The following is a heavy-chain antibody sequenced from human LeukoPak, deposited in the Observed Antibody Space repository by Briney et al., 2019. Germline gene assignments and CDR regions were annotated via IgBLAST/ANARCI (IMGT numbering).Heavy chain of an antibody. CDR1: GVPFSDYY. CDR2: INHSGST. Sequence: PSETLSLTCAVYGVPFSDYYWSWIRQPPGKGLEWIGKINHSGSTNYSPSLKSRDTISIDTSKNQFSLKLNSMTAADTAVYYCARGEGARDGYNYAGPFYFDYWGHGTLVTVSS. V-gene: IGHV4-34*01. CDR3: ARGEGARDGYNYAGPFYFDY. J-gene: IGHJ4*01. D-gene: IGHD5-24*01.